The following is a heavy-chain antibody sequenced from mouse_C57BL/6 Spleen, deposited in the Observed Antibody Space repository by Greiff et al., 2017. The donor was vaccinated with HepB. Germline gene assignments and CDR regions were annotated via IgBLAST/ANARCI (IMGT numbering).Heavy chain of an antibody. J-gene: IGHJ3*01. CDR2: IYPGSGST. Sequence: QVQLQQPGAELVKPGASVKMSCKASGYTFTSYWITWVKQRPGQGLEWIGDIYPGSGSTNYNEKFKSKATLTVDTSSSTAYMQLSILTSEDSAVYYCARGGEDDGYYDRFAYWGQGTLVTVSA. V-gene: IGHV1-55*01. CDR3: ARGGEDDGYYDRFAY. D-gene: IGHD2-3*01. CDR1: GYTFTSYW.